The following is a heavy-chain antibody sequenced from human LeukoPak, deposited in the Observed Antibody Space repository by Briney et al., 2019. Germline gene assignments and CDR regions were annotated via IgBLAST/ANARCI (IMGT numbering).Heavy chain of an antibody. V-gene: IGHV4-4*07. J-gene: IGHJ5*02. CDR3: ARTIAVAALHWFDP. D-gene: IGHD6-19*01. CDR2: IYTNGST. CDR1: GGSISSYY. Sequence: SETLSLTCTVSGGSISSYYWSWIRQPAGKGLEWIGRIYTNGSTNYNPSLKSRVTMSVDTSKNQFSLKLSSVTAADTAVYYCARTIAVAALHWFDPWGQGTLVTVSS.